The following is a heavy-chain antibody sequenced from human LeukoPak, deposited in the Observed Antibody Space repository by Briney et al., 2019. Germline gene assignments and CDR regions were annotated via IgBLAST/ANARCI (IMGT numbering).Heavy chain of an antibody. V-gene: IGHV4-34*01. Sequence: SETLSLTCAVYGGSFSGYYWSWIRQPPGKGLEWIGEINHSGSTNYNPSLKSRVTISVDTSKNQFSLKLSSVTAADTAVYYCPRGTVTSPYYYYYYMAVWGKGTTVTVSS. CDR1: GGSFSGYY. CDR2: INHSGST. CDR3: PRGTVTSPYYYYYYMAV. D-gene: IGHD4-17*01. J-gene: IGHJ6*03.